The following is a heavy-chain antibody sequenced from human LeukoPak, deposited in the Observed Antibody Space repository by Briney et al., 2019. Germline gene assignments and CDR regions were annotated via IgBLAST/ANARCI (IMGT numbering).Heavy chain of an antibody. CDR1: GGSFSGYY. V-gene: IGHV4-34*01. CDR2: INHSGST. D-gene: IGHD6-13*01. CDR3: ARGSGAAAGTQMGY. Sequence: PSETLSLTCAVYGGSFSGYYWSWIRQPPGKGLEWIGEINHSGSTNYNPSLKSRVTISVDTSKNQFSLKLSSVTAADTAVYYCARGSGAAAGTQMGYWGQGTLVTVSS. J-gene: IGHJ4*02.